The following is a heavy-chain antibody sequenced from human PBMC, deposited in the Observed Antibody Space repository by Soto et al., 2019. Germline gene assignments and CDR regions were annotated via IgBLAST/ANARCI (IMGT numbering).Heavy chain of an antibody. J-gene: IGHJ4*02. Sequence: EVHLVESGGGLVPPGGSLRLSCAASGFTFTTYSMSWVRQAPGQGLEWVAKINPDGSERNYVDSVKGRYTISRDNARNSVYLQLNSLSAEDTAVYYCTRAFSWGPRTLVPGSS. CDR3: TRAFS. CDR2: INPDGSER. CDR1: GFTFTTYS. V-gene: IGHV3-7*04.